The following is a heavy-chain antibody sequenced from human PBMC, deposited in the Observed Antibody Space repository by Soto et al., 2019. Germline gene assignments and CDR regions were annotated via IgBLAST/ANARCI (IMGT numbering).Heavy chain of an antibody. CDR2: IKQDGSEK. J-gene: IGHJ6*03. CDR1: GFTFSSYW. Sequence: GGSLRLSCAASGFTFSSYWMSWVRQAPGKGLEWVANIKQDGSEKYYVDSVKGRFTISRDNAKNSLYLQMNSLRAEDTAVYYCASSTSFDRPTDYYYYMDVWGKGTTVTVSS. V-gene: IGHV3-7*01. CDR3: ASSTSFDRPTDYYYYMDV. D-gene: IGHD2-2*01.